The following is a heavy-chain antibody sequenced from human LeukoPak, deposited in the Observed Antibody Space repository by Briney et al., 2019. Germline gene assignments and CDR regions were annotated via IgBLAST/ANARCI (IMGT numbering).Heavy chain of an antibody. CDR1: GFTVSSNY. Sequence: GGSLRLSCAASGFTVSSNYMSWVRQAPGKGLEWVSVIYSGGSTYYADSVKGRFTISRDNSKNTLYLQMNSLRAEDTAVYYCASASRVVVISDAFDIWGQGTMVTVSS. CDR3: ASASRVVVISDAFDI. D-gene: IGHD3-22*01. J-gene: IGHJ3*02. CDR2: IYSGGST. V-gene: IGHV3-66*01.